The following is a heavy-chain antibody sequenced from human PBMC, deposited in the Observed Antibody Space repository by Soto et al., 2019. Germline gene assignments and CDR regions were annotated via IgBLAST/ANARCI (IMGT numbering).Heavy chain of an antibody. CDR3: ARDLGAAGDRFAP. J-gene: IGHJ5*02. CDR1: GGSISSGGYY. V-gene: IGHV4-31*03. D-gene: IGHD6-13*01. Sequence: SETLSLTCTVSGGSISSGGYYWSWIRQHPGKGLEWIGYIYYSGSTYYNPSLKSRVTISVDTSKNQFSLKLSSVTAADTAVYYCARDLGAAGDRFAPRGQRTLVLVSS. CDR2: IYYSGST.